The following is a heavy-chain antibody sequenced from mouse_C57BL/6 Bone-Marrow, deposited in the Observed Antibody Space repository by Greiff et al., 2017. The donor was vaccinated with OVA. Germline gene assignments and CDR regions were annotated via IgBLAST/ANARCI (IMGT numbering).Heavy chain of an antibody. CDR3: AREIYYYGSSYVYFDY. J-gene: IGHJ2*01. Sequence: ESGPGLVKPSQSLSLTCSVTGYSITSGYYWNWIRQFPGNKLEWMGYISYDGSNNYNPSLKNRISITRDTSKNQFFLKLNSVTTEDTATYYCAREIYYYGSSYVYFDYWGQGTTLTVSS. CDR2: ISYDGSN. V-gene: IGHV3-6*01. CDR1: GYSITSGYY. D-gene: IGHD1-1*01.